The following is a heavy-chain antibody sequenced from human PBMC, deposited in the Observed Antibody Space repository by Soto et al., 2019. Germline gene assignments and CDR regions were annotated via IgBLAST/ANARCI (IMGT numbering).Heavy chain of an antibody. Sequence: ASVKVSCKASGYIFTSFGITWVRQAPGQGLEWMGWISAYNGATNYPQKLQGRVTLTTDTATNTAYMELRSLRSDDTAVYYCARRTRYNEGGYYHSAMHVWGQGTTGTVSS. D-gene: IGHD1-1*01. CDR2: ISAYNGAT. V-gene: IGHV1-18*01. J-gene: IGHJ6*02. CDR1: GYIFTSFG. CDR3: ARRTRYNEGGYYHSAMHV.